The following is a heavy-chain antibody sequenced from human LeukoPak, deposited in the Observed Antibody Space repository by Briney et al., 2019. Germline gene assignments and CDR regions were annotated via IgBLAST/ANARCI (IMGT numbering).Heavy chain of an antibody. J-gene: IGHJ5*02. CDR3: ARGKDIVVVPAASPDNWFDP. CDR1: GGSISSGGYY. Sequence: SETLSLTCTVSGGSISSGGYYWSWIRQHPGKGLEWIGYIYYSGSTYYNPSLKSRVTISVDTSKNQFSLKLSSVTAADTAVYYCARGKDIVVVPAASPDNWFDPWGQGTLVTVSS. V-gene: IGHV4-31*03. CDR2: IYYSGST. D-gene: IGHD2-2*01.